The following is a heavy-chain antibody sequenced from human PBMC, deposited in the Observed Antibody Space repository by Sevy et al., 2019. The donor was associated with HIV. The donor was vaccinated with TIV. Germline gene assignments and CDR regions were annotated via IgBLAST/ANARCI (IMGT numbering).Heavy chain of an antibody. CDR2: RKQDGSEK. V-gene: IGHV3-7*01. CDR1: GFTFSSYW. Sequence: GGSLRLSCAASGFTFSSYWMSWVRRAPGKGLEWVAIRKQDGSEKDYVDSVKGRFTISRDNAKNSLYLQMNSLRAEDTAVYYCARLYLDCTNGVCSTDFDYWGQGTLVTVSS. D-gene: IGHD2-8*01. CDR3: ARLYLDCTNGVCSTDFDY. J-gene: IGHJ4*02.